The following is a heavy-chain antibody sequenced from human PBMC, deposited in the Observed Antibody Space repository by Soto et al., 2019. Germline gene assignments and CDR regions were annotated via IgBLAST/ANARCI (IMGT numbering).Heavy chain of an antibody. CDR3: ARGREVAAGQDW. D-gene: IGHD6-13*01. J-gene: IGHJ1*01. CDR2: VSYDGKNK. Sequence: QVQLVESGGGVVQPGRSRTLSCVASGFTFRLYGMHWVRQAPGKGLEWVAAVSYDGKNKWYGDSVQGRFTISRDNSKNTVFLQMRSLRTEDTAVYFWARGREVAAGQDWWGQGIVVAVSS. CDR1: GFTFRLYG. V-gene: IGHV3-30*03.